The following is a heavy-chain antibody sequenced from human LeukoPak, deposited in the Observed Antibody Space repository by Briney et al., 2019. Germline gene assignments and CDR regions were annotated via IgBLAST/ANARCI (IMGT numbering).Heavy chain of an antibody. Sequence: PSETLSLICAVYGGSFSGYYWSWIRQPPGKGLEWIGEINHSGSTNYNPSLKSRVTISVDTSKNQFSLKLSSVTAADTAVYYCARAGVVPAAPLFDPWGQGTLVTVSS. D-gene: IGHD2-2*01. V-gene: IGHV4-34*01. CDR3: ARAGVVPAAPLFDP. CDR1: GGSFSGYY. CDR2: INHSGST. J-gene: IGHJ5*02.